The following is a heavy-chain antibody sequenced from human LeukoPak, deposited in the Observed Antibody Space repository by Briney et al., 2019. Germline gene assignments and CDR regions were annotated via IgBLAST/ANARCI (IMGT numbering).Heavy chain of an antibody. Sequence: GESLKISCEASGYTFTDYWIGWVRQMPGKGLEWVGLIYPDDSDTRYSPSFQGQVTISADKSITTAYLQWSRLKASDTAMYYCARHLFYGDFDDWGQGTLVTVSS. CDR1: GYTFTDYW. V-gene: IGHV5-51*01. CDR2: IYPDDSDT. J-gene: IGHJ4*02. D-gene: IGHD4/OR15-4a*01. CDR3: ARHLFYGDFDD.